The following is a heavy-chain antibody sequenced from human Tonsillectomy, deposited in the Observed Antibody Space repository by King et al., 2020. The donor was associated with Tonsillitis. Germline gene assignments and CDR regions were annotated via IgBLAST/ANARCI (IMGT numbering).Heavy chain of an antibody. CDR1: GFTFSSYA. J-gene: IGHJ6*02. CDR3: AREGITGTTGGIYYYYGMDV. Sequence: VQLVESGGGVVQPGRSLRLSCAASGFTFSSYAMHWVRQAPGKGLEWVAVISYYGSNKYYADSVKGRFTISRDNSKNTLYLQMNSLRVEDTAVYYCAREGITGTTGGIYYYYGMDVWGQGTTVTVSS. CDR2: ISYYGSNK. V-gene: IGHV3-30-3*01. D-gene: IGHD1-7*01.